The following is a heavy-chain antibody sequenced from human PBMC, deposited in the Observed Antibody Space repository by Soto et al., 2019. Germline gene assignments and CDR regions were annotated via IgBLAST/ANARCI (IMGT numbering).Heavy chain of an antibody. J-gene: IGHJ6*02. D-gene: IGHD6-13*01. CDR3: ARDIAARGYYYYGMDV. CDR2: IIPIFGTA. CDR1: GGTFSSYA. V-gene: IGHV1-69*13. Sequence: SVKVSCKASGGTFSSYAISWVRQAPGQGLEWMGGIIPIFGTANYAQKFQGRVTITADESTSTAYMELSSLRSEDTAVYYCARDIAARGYYYYGMDVWGQGTTVTVSS.